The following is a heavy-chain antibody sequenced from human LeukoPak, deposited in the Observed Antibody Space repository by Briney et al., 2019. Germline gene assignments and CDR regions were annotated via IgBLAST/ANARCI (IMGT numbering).Heavy chain of an antibody. CDR3: ARDYYDSSGYYLLGFDY. CDR1: GGTFSSYA. V-gene: IGHV1-69*04. Sequence: GASVKVSCKASGGTFSSYAISWVRQAPGQGLEWMGRIIPILGIANYAQKFQGRVTITADKSTSTAYMELSSLRSEDTAVYYCARDYYDSSGYYLLGFDYWGQGTLVTVSS. D-gene: IGHD3-22*01. J-gene: IGHJ4*02. CDR2: IIPILGIA.